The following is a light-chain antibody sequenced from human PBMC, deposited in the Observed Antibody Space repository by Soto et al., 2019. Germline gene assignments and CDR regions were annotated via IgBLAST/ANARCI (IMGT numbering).Light chain of an antibody. CDR2: DAS. V-gene: IGKV3-11*01. Sequence: EIVLTQSPAPLSLSPGDTATLSCRASQSVSNNLAWYQQKQGQTPSLLLYDASYRATGIPARFSGSGSGTDFTLTISRLEPEDFAVYYCQQRGNWPRTFGRGTKVEIK. CDR1: QSVSNN. J-gene: IGKJ2*02. CDR3: QQRGNWPRT.